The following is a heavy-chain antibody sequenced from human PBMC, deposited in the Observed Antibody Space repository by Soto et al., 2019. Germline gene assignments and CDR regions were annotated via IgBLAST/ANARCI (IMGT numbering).Heavy chain of an antibody. CDR3: ASLPTKYGDYHPSDAFDI. Sequence: QVQLQVSGPGLVKPSETLSLTCTVSGGSISSYYWSWIRQPPGKGLEWIGYIYYSGSTNYNPSLKSRVTISVDTSKNQFSLKLSSVTAADTAVYYCASLPTKYGDYHPSDAFDIWGQGTMVTVSS. D-gene: IGHD4-17*01. J-gene: IGHJ3*02. CDR2: IYYSGST. V-gene: IGHV4-59*08. CDR1: GGSISSYY.